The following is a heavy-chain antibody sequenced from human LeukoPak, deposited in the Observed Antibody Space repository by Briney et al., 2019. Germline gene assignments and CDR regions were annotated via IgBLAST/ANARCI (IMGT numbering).Heavy chain of an antibody. CDR1: GFTFSSYG. J-gene: IGHJ4*02. CDR3: AKLNYYDSSGYKYYFDY. V-gene: IGHV3-30*02. Sequence: GGSLRLSCAASGFTFSSYGMHWVRQAPGKGLEWVTFIRYDGSNKYYADSVKGRFTISRDNSKNTLYLQMNSLRAEDTAVYYCAKLNYYDSSGYKYYFDYWGQGTLVTVSS. CDR2: IRYDGSNK. D-gene: IGHD3-22*01.